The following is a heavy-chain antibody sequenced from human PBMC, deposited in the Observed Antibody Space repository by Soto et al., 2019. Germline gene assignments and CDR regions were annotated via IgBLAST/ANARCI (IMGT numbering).Heavy chain of an antibody. V-gene: IGHV3-30*18. CDR3: AKEDPDSSGWNAFDI. D-gene: IGHD6-19*01. J-gene: IGHJ3*02. CDR2: ISYDGSNK. Sequence: GGPLRLSCAASGFTFSSYGMHWVRQAPGKGLEWVAVISYDGSNKYYADSVKGRFTISRDNSKNTLYLQMNSLRAEDTAVYYCAKEDPDSSGWNAFDIWGQGTMVTVSS. CDR1: GFTFSSYG.